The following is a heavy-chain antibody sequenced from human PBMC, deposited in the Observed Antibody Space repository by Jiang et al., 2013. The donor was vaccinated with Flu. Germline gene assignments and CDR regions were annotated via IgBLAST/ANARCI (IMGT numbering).Heavy chain of an antibody. D-gene: IGHD1-26*01. CDR2: IYYSGST. CDR3: ARLESGSPGRFDP. J-gene: IGHJ5*02. V-gene: IGHV4-59*08. CDR1: GGSISTYH. Sequence: SGPGLVKPSETPSLTCSVSGGSISTYHWSWVRQPPGKGLECIGYIYYSGSTNYNPSLKSRVTISVDTSKNHLSLKLSSVTAADTAVYYCARLESGSPGRFDPWGQGTLVTVSS.